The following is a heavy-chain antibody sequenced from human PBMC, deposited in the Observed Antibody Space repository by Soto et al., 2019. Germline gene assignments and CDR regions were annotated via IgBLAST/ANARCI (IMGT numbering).Heavy chain of an antibody. CDR1: GFIFNTYS. CDR3: ARTLSWRRGPFDS. Sequence: EVQLVESGGGLIQPGGSLRLSCAASGFIFNTYSMNWVRQAPGKGLEWVSYISGRSQTIFYADSVRGRFTISRDNANNSTYLQMVSLRDEDTAVYYCARTLSWRRGPFDSWGQGTLVTVSS. J-gene: IGHJ4*02. V-gene: IGHV3-48*02. D-gene: IGHD2-15*01. CDR2: ISGRSQTI.